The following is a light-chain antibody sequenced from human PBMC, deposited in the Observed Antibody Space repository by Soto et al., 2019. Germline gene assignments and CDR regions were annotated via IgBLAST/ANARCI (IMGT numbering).Light chain of an antibody. J-gene: IGLJ3*02. Sequence: QTVVTQEPSLTVSPGGTVTLTCASSTGAVTSGYYPNWFQQKPGQAPRALIYTTNNKHSWTPARFSGSLLGGKAALTLSGVRPEDEAEYCCLLYYGNFWMFGGGTKLTVL. CDR1: TGAVTSGYY. CDR2: TTN. V-gene: IGLV7-43*01. CDR3: LLYYGNFWM.